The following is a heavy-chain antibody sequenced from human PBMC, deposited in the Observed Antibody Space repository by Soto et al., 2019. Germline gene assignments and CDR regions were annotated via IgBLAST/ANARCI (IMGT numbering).Heavy chain of an antibody. J-gene: IGHJ4*01. Sequence: PSETLSLTCSVSGYSISSGYYWGWVRQAPGKGLEWLGSVYHNGIMFHNPSFQSRVTISVDTSKNQFSLDLRSVTAADTAVYYCAALWFGELAFNYWGHGILVPVSS. V-gene: IGHV4-38-2*02. CDR1: GYSISSGYY. CDR2: VYHNGIM. D-gene: IGHD3-10*01. CDR3: AALWFGELAFNY.